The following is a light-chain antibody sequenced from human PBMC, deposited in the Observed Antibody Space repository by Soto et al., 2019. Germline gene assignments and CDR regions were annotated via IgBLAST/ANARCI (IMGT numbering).Light chain of an antibody. CDR3: QVWDRSSDHYV. J-gene: IGLJ1*01. V-gene: IGLV3-21*02. Sequence: SYDLTQPPSVSVAPGQTVIFTCWSNNIGSKSVHWYQQRSGQAPVLVVYDDRDRPSGVPERFSGSNSGNTATLTISRVEDGDEADYHCQVWDRSSDHYVFGTGTKVTVL. CDR2: DDR. CDR1: NIGSKS.